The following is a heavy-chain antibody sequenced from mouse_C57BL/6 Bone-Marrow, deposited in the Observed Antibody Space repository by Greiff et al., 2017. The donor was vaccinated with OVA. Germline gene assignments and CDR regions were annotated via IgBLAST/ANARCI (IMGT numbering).Heavy chain of an antibody. J-gene: IGHJ1*03. V-gene: IGHV1-52*01. D-gene: IGHD1-1*01. CDR3: ARRYYGSSYGYFDV. CDR1: GYTFTSYW. Sequence: VQLQQPGAELVRPGSSVKLSCKASGYTFTSYWMHWVKQRPIQGLEWIGNIDPSDSETHYNQKFKDKATLTVDKSSSTAYMQLSSLTSEDSAVYYCARRYYGSSYGYFDVWGTGTTVTVSS. CDR2: IDPSDSET.